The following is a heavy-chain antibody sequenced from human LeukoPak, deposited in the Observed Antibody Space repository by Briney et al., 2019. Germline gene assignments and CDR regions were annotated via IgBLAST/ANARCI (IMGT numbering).Heavy chain of an antibody. V-gene: IGHV4-39*01. CDR2: IYYSGST. CDR1: GGSISSSSYY. Sequence: SETLSLTCTVSGGSISSSSYYWGWIRQPPGKGLEWIGSIYYSGSTYYNPSLKSRVTISVDTSKNQFSLKLSSVTAADTAVYYCARHPDYYDSSGYYYPDASDIWGQGTMVTVSS. CDR3: ARHPDYYDSSGYYYPDASDI. D-gene: IGHD3-22*01. J-gene: IGHJ3*02.